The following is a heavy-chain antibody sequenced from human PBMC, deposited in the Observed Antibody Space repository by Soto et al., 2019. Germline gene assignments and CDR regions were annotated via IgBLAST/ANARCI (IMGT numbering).Heavy chain of an antibody. J-gene: IGHJ4*02. CDR1: GFTFSSYG. V-gene: IGHV3-33*01. CDR3: ARGSIPGSSWGRGYYFDY. D-gene: IGHD6-13*01. CDR2: IWYDGSNK. Sequence: GGSLRLSCAASGFTFSSYGMHWVRQAPGKGLEWVAVIWYDGSNKYYADSVKGRFTISRDNSKNTMYLQMNSLRAEDTAVYYCARGSIPGSSWGRGYYFDYWGQGTLVTVSS.